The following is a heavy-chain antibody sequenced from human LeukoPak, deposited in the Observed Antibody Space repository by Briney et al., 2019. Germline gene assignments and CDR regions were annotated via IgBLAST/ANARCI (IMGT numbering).Heavy chain of an antibody. V-gene: IGHV4-38-2*02. CDR1: GDFITAYY. CDR2: IYHSGST. J-gene: IGHJ4*02. D-gene: IGHD2-2*01. CDR3: ARSSRSWSTFDN. Sequence: SSETLSLTCTVSGDFITAYYWSWIRQPPGKGLECIGTIYHSGSTYYNPSLKSRVTISVDTSKNQFSLRLSSVTAADTAVYYCARSSRSWSTFDNWGQGTLVTVSS.